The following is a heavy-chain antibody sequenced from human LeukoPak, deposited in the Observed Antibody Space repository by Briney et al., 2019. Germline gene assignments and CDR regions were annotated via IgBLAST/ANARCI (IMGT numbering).Heavy chain of an antibody. CDR2: MNPNSGNT. J-gene: IGHJ6*02. D-gene: IGHD3-22*01. Sequence: ASVKVSCKASGYTFTSYDINWVRQATGQGLEWMGWMNPNSGNTGYEQKFQGRVTMTRNTSISTAYMELSSLRSEDTAVYYCARMIAVGWPYYYYGMDVWGQGTTVTVSS. V-gene: IGHV1-8*01. CDR1: GYTFTSYD. CDR3: ARMIAVGWPYYYYGMDV.